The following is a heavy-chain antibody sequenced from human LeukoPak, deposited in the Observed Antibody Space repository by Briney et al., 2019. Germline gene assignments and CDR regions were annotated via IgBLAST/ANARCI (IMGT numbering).Heavy chain of an antibody. D-gene: IGHD4-17*01. Sequence: GGSLRLSCAASGFTFSSYDMHWVRQATGKGLEWVSAIGTAGDTYYPGSVKGRFTISRENAKNSLYLQMNSLRAEDTAVYYCARGRPTSFDYGDWFDPWGQGTLVTVSS. CDR3: ARGRPTSFDYGDWFDP. V-gene: IGHV3-13*01. J-gene: IGHJ5*02. CDR2: IGTAGDT. CDR1: GFTFSSYD.